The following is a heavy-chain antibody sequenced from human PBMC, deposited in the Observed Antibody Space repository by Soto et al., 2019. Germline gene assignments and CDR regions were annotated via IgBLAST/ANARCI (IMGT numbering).Heavy chain of an antibody. Sequence: SETLSLTCTVSGGSISSGGYYWSWIRQHPGKGLEWIGYIYYSGSTYYNPSLKSRVTISVDTSKNQFSLKLSSVTAADTAVYYCARDRLHHYYYYMDVWGKGTTVTVSS. CDR2: IYYSGST. D-gene: IGHD2-15*01. V-gene: IGHV4-31*03. J-gene: IGHJ6*03. CDR3: ARDRLHHYYYYMDV. CDR1: GGSISSGGYY.